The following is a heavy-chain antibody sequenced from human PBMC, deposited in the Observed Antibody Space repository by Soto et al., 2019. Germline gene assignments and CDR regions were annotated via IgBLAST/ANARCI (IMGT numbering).Heavy chain of an antibody. Sequence: GASVKVSCKASGYTFTSYYMHWVRQAPGQGLEWMGIINPSGGSTSYAQKFQGRVTMTRDTSTSTVYMELSSLRSEDTAVYYCARDGSGYGSGGTAGLGYWAQGTLVTVSS. CDR2: INPSGGST. CDR3: ARDGSGYGSGGTAGLGY. J-gene: IGHJ4*02. D-gene: IGHD3-10*01. CDR1: GYTFTSYY. V-gene: IGHV1-46*03.